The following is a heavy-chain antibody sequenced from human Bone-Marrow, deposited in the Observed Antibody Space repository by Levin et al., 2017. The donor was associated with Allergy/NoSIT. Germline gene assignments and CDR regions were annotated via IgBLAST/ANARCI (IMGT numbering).Heavy chain of an antibody. CDR2: VYYSGST. J-gene: IGHJ6*02. CDR3: ARLGGSSFLDV. Sequence: SETLSLTCTVSGGSISSYYWSWIRQPPGKGLEWIGYVYYSGSTNNNPSLKSRVTISVDMSKNQFSLKLSSVTAADTAVYYCARLGGSSFLDVWGQGTTVTVSS. D-gene: IGHD6-6*01. CDR1: GGSISSYY. V-gene: IGHV4-59*01.